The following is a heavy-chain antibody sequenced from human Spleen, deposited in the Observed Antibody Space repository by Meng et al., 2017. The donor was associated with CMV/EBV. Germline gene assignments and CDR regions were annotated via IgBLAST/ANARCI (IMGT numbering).Heavy chain of an antibody. V-gene: IGHV3-73*01. CDR1: GFTFSGSA. CDR3: ARSYDSSGYKFDY. CDR2: IRIKANTYAT. J-gene: IGHJ4*02. D-gene: IGHD3-22*01. Sequence: GESLKISCAASGFTFSGSAIHWVRQASGKGLEWIGRIRIKANTYATAYTASMKGRFTISRDDSESTAYLQMNSLTTEDTAVYYCARSYDSSGYKFDYWGQGTLVTVS.